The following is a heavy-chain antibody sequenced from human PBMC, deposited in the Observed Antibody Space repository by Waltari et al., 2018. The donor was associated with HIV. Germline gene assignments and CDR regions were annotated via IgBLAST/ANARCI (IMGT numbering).Heavy chain of an antibody. CDR1: GGSISSYY. J-gene: IGHJ5*02. D-gene: IGHD3-22*01. CDR2: IYYSGST. Sequence: QVQLQESGPGLVKPSETLSLTCTVSGGSISSYYWSWIRQPQGKGLEWIGYIYYSGSTNYNPSLKSRVTISVDTSKNQFSLKLSSVTAADTAVYYCARGPYDSSGYYSSWGQGTLVTVSS. CDR3: ARGPYDSSGYYSS. V-gene: IGHV4-59*01.